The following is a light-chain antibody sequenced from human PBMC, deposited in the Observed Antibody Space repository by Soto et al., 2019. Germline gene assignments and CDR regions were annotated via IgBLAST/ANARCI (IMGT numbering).Light chain of an antibody. V-gene: IGLV1-47*01. CDR3: AAWDDSLSGRV. J-gene: IGLJ3*02. Sequence: QSVLTQPPSASGTPGQRVTISCSGSGSNVGTSYVYWYQQLPGTAPKLLIYANNQRPSGVPDRFSGSKSGTSASLAISGLRSEDEADYYCAAWDDSLSGRVFGGGTKVNVL. CDR1: GSNVGTSY. CDR2: ANN.